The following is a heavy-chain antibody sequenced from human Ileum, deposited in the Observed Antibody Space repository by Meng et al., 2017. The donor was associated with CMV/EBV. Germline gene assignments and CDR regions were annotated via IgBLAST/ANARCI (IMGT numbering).Heavy chain of an antibody. J-gene: IGHJ4*02. Sequence: EVHLVWAGVGVIHPGGSLGLSCAESGFTFSTYWMHWVRQAPGKGLVWVSNINSDGSDTRYADSVKGRFTISRDNAKNTLFLQMNSLRAEDTAVYYCAIYSIPGTWGQGTLVTVSS. CDR2: INSDGSDT. CDR3: AIYSIPGT. V-gene: IGHV3-74*01. D-gene: IGHD4-11*01. CDR1: GFTFSTYW.